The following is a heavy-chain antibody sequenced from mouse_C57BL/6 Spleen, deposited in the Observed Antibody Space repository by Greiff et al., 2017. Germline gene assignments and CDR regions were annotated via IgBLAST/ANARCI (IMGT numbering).Heavy chain of an antibody. CDR3: ARSRITTVVATRPFDY. CDR1: GYTFTSYW. Sequence: QVQLQQPGAELVKPAASVKLSCKASGYTFTSYWMHWVKQRPGRGLEWIGRIDPNSGGTKYNEKFKSKATLTVDKPSSTAYMQLSSLTSEDSAVYYCARSRITTVVATRPFDYWGQGTTLTVSS. CDR2: IDPNSGGT. V-gene: IGHV1-72*01. J-gene: IGHJ2*01. D-gene: IGHD1-1*01.